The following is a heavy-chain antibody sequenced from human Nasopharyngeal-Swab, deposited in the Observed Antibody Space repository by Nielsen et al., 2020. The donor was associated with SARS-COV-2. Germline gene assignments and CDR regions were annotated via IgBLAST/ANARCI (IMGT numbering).Heavy chain of an antibody. CDR3: ARSGKYDYIWGSLHRDYGMDV. Sequence: LSCAISGDSVSRNSAAWNWIRQSPSRGLEWLGRTYYRSKWYNDYAVSVKSRITINPDTSKNQFSLQLNSVTPEDTAVYYCARSGKYDYIWGSLHRDYGMDVWGQGTTVTVSS. CDR1: GDSVSRNSAA. V-gene: IGHV6-1*01. D-gene: IGHD3-16*01. CDR2: TYYRSKWYN. J-gene: IGHJ6*02.